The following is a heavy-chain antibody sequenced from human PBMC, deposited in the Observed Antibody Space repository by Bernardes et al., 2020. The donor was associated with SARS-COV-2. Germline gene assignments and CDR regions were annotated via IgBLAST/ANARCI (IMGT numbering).Heavy chain of an antibody. D-gene: IGHD3-10*01. CDR2: ISYDGRNK. Sequence: GGSLRLSCAASGFSFSNYAIHWVRQAPGKGLEWVAVISYDGRNKYYADSVKGRFTISRDNSKNTLYLQMNSLRAEDTAVYYCANSFDGAFYGIESWGQGTLVTVSS. CDR1: GFSFSNYA. CDR3: ANSFDGAFYGIES. V-gene: IGHV3-30*18. J-gene: IGHJ4*02.